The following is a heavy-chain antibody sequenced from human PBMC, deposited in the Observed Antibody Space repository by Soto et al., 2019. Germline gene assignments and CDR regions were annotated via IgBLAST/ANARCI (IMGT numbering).Heavy chain of an antibody. CDR3: AGVPDY. D-gene: IGHD2-2*01. CDR1: CDSLRGDY. Sequence: SETLSLTCTASCDSLRGDYWSWIRQPPGKRLEWIAYISYSGTTNYNPSLKSRVTISLDTSNNQLSLKMTSVTAADTAMYYCAGVPDYWGQGILVTVSS. J-gene: IGHJ4*02. CDR2: ISYSGTT. V-gene: IGHV4-59*01.